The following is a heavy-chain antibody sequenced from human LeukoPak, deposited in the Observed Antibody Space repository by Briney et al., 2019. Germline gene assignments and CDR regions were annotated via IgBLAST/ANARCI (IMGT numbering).Heavy chain of an antibody. D-gene: IGHD6-13*01. Sequence: GGSLRLSCAASGFTFSDYYMSWIRQAPGKGLEWVSYISSSGSTIYYADSVKGRFTISRDNAKNSLYLQMNSLRAEDTAVYYCAREPGGYSGSWYFGTPPIEYWGQGTLVTVSS. CDR1: GFTFSDYY. V-gene: IGHV3-11*01. CDR2: ISSSGSTI. J-gene: IGHJ4*02. CDR3: AREPGGYSGSWYFGTPPIEY.